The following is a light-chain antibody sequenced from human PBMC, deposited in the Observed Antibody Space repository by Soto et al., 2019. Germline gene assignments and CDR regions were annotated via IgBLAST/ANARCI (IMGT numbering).Light chain of an antibody. J-gene: IGKJ4*01. CDR1: HDISTY. CDR3: QQSFNTLT. Sequence: AGDRVTITCRASHDISTYLCWYQQRPGKAPKLLMYSASILQSGVPPRFSGSGSGTDFTLTISSLQPEDIATYYCQQSFNTLTFGGGTKVEIK. V-gene: IGKV1-39*01. CDR2: SAS.